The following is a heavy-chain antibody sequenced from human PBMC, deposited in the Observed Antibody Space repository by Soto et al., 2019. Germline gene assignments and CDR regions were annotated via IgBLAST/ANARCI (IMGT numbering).Heavy chain of an antibody. CDR1: GGSVNGYY. Sequence: SETLSLTCAVYGGSVNGYYWNWIRQPPGKGLEWIGEISHTGGTHYNPSLKSRVTMSVDTSKNQFSLRLSSATAADTAIYYCATRITVFGLLIPPFDPWGQGTQVTVSS. J-gene: IGHJ5*02. D-gene: IGHD3-3*01. CDR3: ATRITVFGLLIPPFDP. CDR2: ISHTGGT. V-gene: IGHV4-34*01.